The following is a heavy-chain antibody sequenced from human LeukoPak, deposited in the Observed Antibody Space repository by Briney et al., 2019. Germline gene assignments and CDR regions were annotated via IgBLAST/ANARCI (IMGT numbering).Heavy chain of an antibody. J-gene: IGHJ4*02. CDR1: GFTLSSYT. V-gene: IGHV3-21*01. CDR3: ARVRVTGYSNFAY. CDR2: IRSDASYT. D-gene: IGHD3-9*01. Sequence: GGSLRLSCAASGFTLSSYTMNWVRQAPGKGLEWVSSIRSDASYTDYADLVGGRFTISRDSAKNSLYLQMNSLRAEDTAVYYCARVRVTGYSNFAYWGRGTLVTVSS.